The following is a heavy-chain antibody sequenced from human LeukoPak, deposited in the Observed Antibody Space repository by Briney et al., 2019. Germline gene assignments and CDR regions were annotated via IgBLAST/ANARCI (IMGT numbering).Heavy chain of an antibody. V-gene: IGHV3-23*01. Sequence: QSGGSLRLSCATSGFAFNVYAMNWVRQAPGKGLEWVSGVGTRGDFTIYADSVKGRFTISRDNYKNMVYLQMNSLRAEDTAVYYCAKKVPESYGSGSYWDNWGQGTLVTVSS. CDR1: GFAFNVYA. D-gene: IGHD3-10*01. CDR2: VGTRGDFT. J-gene: IGHJ4*02. CDR3: AKKVPESYGSGSYWDN.